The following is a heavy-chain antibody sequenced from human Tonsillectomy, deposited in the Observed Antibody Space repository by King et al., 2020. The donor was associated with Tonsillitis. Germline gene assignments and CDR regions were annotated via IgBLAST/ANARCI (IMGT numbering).Heavy chain of an antibody. D-gene: IGHD1-26*01. V-gene: IGHV3-23*04. CDR3: VGATGGSIVRGLADY. CDR2: ISGNGANT. CDR1: GFTFSNYA. Sequence: VQLVESGGDLVQPGGSLRLSCAASGFTFSNYAMTWVRQAPGKGLEWVSSISGNGANTYYADTVQGRFTISRDNSKNKVYLQLNSLRVDDTAAYYCVGATGGSIVRGLADYRGEGTLFTVS. J-gene: IGHJ4*02.